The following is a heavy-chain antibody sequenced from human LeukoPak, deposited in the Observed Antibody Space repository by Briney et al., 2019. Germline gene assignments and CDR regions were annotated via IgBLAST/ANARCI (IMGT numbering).Heavy chain of an antibody. CDR1: GLTFSSYE. CDR2: ISSSGSTI. Sequence: PGGALRLSCAASGLTFSSYEMNWVRQAPGKGLEWVSYISSSGSTIYYADSVKGRFTISRDNANNTLYLQMNSLRAEDTAVYYCARLGRSSSGWIKDYWGQGTLVTVSS. D-gene: IGHD6-19*01. CDR3: ARLGRSSSGWIKDY. J-gene: IGHJ4*02. V-gene: IGHV3-48*03.